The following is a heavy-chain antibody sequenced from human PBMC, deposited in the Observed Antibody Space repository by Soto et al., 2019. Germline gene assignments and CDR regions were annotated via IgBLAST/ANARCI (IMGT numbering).Heavy chain of an antibody. Sequence: RGESLKISCKDSGYNFTNSWIGWVRQMPGKGLEWMGIIYPAESDTRYSPSFQGQVTISADKSISTAYLQWSSLKASDTAMYYCARLAVTTAFDIWGQGTMVTVSS. V-gene: IGHV5-51*01. CDR3: ARLAVTTAFDI. D-gene: IGHD4-17*01. CDR2: IYPAESDT. J-gene: IGHJ3*02. CDR1: GYNFTNSW.